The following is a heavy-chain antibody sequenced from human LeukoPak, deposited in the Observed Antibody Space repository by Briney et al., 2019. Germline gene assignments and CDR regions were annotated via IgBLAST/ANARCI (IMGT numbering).Heavy chain of an antibody. D-gene: IGHD2-21*01. CDR3: ARGKTYSDY. CDR2: IKEDGSEQ. CDR1: GFTFSNYW. Sequence: GGSLRLSCVASGFTFSNYWMNWVSQAPGKGLEWVANIKEDGSEQYYVDSVKGRLTISRDNAKKLLSLQITSLRAEDTAVYYCARGKTYSDYWGQGTLVTVSS. V-gene: IGHV3-7*01. J-gene: IGHJ4*02.